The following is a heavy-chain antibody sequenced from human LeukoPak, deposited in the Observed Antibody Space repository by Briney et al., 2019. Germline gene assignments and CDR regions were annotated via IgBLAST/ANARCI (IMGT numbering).Heavy chain of an antibody. CDR2: IWYDGSNK. CDR1: GFTFSSYG. CDR3: ARDNYYDRSGYHDY. J-gene: IGHJ4*02. Sequence: GGSLRLSCAASGFTFSSYGMHWVRQAPGKGLEWVAVIWYDGSNKYYADSVKGRFTISRDNSKNTLYLQMNSLRAEDTAVYYCARDNYYDRSGYHDYWGQGTLVTVSS. D-gene: IGHD3-22*01. V-gene: IGHV3-33*01.